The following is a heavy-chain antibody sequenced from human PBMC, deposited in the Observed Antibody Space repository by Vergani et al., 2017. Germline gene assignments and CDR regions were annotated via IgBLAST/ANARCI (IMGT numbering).Heavy chain of an antibody. Sequence: QVQLVQSGAEVKKPGSSVKVSCKASGGTFSSYDISWVRQAPGQGLEWMGGIIPIFRSEHYAQKFQGRVTLTADESTSTAYMEMSSLRSEDTAVYYCARDDCSSTSCQGGYYYMDVWGKGTTVTVSS. CDR1: GGTFSSYD. CDR3: ARDDCSSTSCQGGYYYMDV. CDR2: IIPIFRSE. D-gene: IGHD2-2*01. V-gene: IGHV1-69*01. J-gene: IGHJ6*03.